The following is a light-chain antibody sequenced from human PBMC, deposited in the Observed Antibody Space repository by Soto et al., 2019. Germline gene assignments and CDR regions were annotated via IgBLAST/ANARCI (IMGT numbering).Light chain of an antibody. J-gene: IGKJ3*01. CDR2: AAS. Sequence: DIQMTQSPSSLSASVGDRVTITCRASQSISSYLNWYQQKPGKAPKLLIYAASSLQSGVPSRFSGSGSGTDFTLTISSLQPEYFATYYCQQSYSTPRTCGAGPKVDIK. CDR3: QQSYSTPRT. V-gene: IGKV1-39*01. CDR1: QSISSY.